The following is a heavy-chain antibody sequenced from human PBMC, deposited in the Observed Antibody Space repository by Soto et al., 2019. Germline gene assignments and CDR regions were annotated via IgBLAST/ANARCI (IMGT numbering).Heavy chain of an antibody. CDR1: GGSISSGDYY. Sequence: SETLSLTCTVPGGSISSGDYYWSWIRQHPGKGLEWIGHIYNSGSTYYNPSLKSRVTISVDTSKNQFSLKLSSVTAADTAVYYCARALVGATTLDYWGQGTLVTVSS. J-gene: IGHJ4*02. CDR3: ARALVGATTLDY. CDR2: IYNSGST. D-gene: IGHD1-26*01. V-gene: IGHV4-61*08.